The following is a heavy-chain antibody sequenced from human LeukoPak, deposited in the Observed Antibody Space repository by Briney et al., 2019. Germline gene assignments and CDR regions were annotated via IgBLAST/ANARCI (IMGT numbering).Heavy chain of an antibody. J-gene: IGHJ3*02. CDR1: GFTFSSYW. CDR3: ARDRRVANDAFDI. V-gene: IGHV3-7*01. CDR2: IKQDGSEK. Sequence: PGGSLRLSCAASGFTFSSYWMSWVRQAPGKGLEWVANIKQDGSEKNYVDSVKGRFTISRDNAKTSLYLQMNSLRAEDTAVYYCARDRRVANDAFDIWGQGTMVTVSS. D-gene: IGHD5-12*01.